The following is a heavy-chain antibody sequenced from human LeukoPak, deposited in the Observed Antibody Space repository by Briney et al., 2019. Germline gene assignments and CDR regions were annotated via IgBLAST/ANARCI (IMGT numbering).Heavy chain of an antibody. CDR1: VFSFSDYA. CDR2: ISYDGSNK. J-gene: IGHJ4*02. Sequence: VRSLRLPRAASVFSFSDYARYWVRQAPGKGLEWVAAISYDGSNKYYADSVKGRFTISRDNSKNTLYVQMNSLRTEDTAVYYCARGAPPDYWGQGTLVTVSS. V-gene: IGHV3-30-3*01. CDR3: ARGAPPDY.